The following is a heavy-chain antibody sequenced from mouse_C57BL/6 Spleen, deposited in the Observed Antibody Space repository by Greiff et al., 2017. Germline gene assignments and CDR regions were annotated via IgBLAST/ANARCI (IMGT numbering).Heavy chain of an antibody. V-gene: IGHV5-17*01. CDR1: GFTFSDYG. D-gene: IGHD5-5*01. Sequence: EVKLMESGGGLVKPGGSLKLSCAASGFTFSDYGMHWVRQAPEKGLEWVAYISSGSSTIYYADTVKGRFTISRDNAKNTLFLQMTSLRSEDTAMYYCARSYLWYFDVWGTGTTVTVSS. CDR3: ARSYLWYFDV. CDR2: ISSGSSTI. J-gene: IGHJ1*03.